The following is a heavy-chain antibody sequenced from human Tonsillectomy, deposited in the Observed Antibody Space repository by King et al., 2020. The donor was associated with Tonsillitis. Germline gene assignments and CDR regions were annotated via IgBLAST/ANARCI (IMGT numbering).Heavy chain of an antibody. J-gene: IGHJ6*03. CDR1: GGSISSHY. Sequence: PLQESGPGLVKPSETLSLTCTVSGGSISSHYWSWIRQPPGEGLEWIGYVYYIGSTDYNPSLKSRVTISVDTSKNQFSLKLTSVTTSDTAVYYCARGGDGYRNYYYHYMDVWGKGTTVTVSS. D-gene: IGHD5-24*01. CDR2: VYYIGST. CDR3: ARGGDGYRNYYYHYMDV. V-gene: IGHV4-59*11.